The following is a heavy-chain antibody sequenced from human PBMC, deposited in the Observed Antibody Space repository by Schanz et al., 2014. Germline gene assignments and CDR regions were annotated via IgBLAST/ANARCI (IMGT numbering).Heavy chain of an antibody. CDR2: IKSDGSST. Sequence: EVQLVESGGGLVQPGGSLRLSCAASGFTFSSYWMHWVRQVPGKGLVWISRIKSDGSSTSYADSVKGRFIISRDNAKNTLYLQMNSLRAEDTAVYYCARPALWFGDNCFDPWGQGTLVNVSS. D-gene: IGHD3-10*01. J-gene: IGHJ5*02. CDR1: GFTFSSYW. V-gene: IGHV3-74*01. CDR3: ARPALWFGDNCFDP.